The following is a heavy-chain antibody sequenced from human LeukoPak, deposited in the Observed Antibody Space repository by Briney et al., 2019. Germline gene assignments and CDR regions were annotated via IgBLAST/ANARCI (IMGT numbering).Heavy chain of an antibody. Sequence: PGGSLRLSCAASGFTFSSYGMHWVRQAPGKGLEWVAIIWSDGTKKYYADSVKGRFTISRDNSKNTLYLQMNSLRAEDTAVYNCARDLVLAAGTSSYWGQGTLVTVSS. CDR1: GFTFSSYG. CDR3: ARDLVLAAGTSSY. CDR2: IWSDGTKK. J-gene: IGHJ4*02. V-gene: IGHV3-33*08. D-gene: IGHD6-13*01.